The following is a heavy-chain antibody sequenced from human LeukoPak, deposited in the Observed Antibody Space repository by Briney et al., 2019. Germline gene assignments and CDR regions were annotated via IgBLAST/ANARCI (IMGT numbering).Heavy chain of an antibody. V-gene: IGHV3-23*01. D-gene: IGHD2-8*01. CDR3: AKRNGYSFDY. CDR1: GFTFSSYA. CDR2: ITASGGST. Sequence: GGSLRLSCAASGFTFSSYAMSWVRQAPGKGLEWVSVITASGGSTFDADSVKGRFTISRDNSKNTLYLQMSSLGAEDTAVYYCAKRNGYSFDYWGQGTLVTVSS. J-gene: IGHJ4*02.